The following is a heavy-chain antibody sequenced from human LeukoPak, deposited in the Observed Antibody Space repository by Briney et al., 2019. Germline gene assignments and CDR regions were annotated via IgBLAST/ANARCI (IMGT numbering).Heavy chain of an antibody. CDR1: GFSFDSYW. J-gene: IGHJ4*02. Sequence: GDSLRLSCVASGFSFDSYWMNWVRQAPGRGLEWVANINHDATEKYYVDSVKGRFTISRDNAKKSLYLQMNRLRADDTAVYHCARVRSAAAGPLDYWGQGTLVTVSS. CDR2: INHDATEK. D-gene: IGHD6-13*01. CDR3: ARVRSAAAGPLDY. V-gene: IGHV3-7*01.